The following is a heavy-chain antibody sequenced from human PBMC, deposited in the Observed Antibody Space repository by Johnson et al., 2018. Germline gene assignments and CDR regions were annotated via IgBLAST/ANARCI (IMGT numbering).Heavy chain of an antibody. CDR1: GGSISSYY. Sequence: QVQLQESGPGLVKPSETLSLTCTVSGGSISSYYWSWIRQPPGKGLEWIGYIYYCGSTNYNPSLKSRVTISVDTSKNTLYLQMNSLRAEDTAVYYCARGLKTARIAAAGTILGYFQHWGQGTLVTVSS. CDR2: IYYCGST. V-gene: IGHV4-59*01. J-gene: IGHJ1*01. CDR3: ARGLKTARIAAAGTILGYFQH. D-gene: IGHD6-13*01.